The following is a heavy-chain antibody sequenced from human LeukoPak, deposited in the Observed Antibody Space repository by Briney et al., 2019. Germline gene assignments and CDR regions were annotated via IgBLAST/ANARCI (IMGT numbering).Heavy chain of an antibody. D-gene: IGHD2-15*01. CDR1: GLAFSAYK. V-gene: IGHV3-74*01. CDR2: ISTDGYTT. Sequence: GGSLRLSCAASGLAFSAYKMHWVRQAPRKGLVWASRISTDGYTTDYADFVQGRFTASRDNTKNTWSLEMNSLRAEDTAVYYCVVGGSPGYWGQGTLVTVSS. CDR3: VVGGSPGY. J-gene: IGHJ4*02.